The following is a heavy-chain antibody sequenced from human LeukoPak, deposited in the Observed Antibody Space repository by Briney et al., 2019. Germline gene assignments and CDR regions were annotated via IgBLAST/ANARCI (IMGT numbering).Heavy chain of an antibody. V-gene: IGHV3-15*01. CDR2: IKSKTDGGTT. Sequence: GGSLRLSCAASGFTFSNAWMSWVRQAPGKGLEWVGRIKSKTDGGTTDYAAPVKGRFTISRDDSKNTLYLQVNSLKTEDTAVYYCTTGEPWSRGYCSSTSCDVDYWGQGTLVTVSS. J-gene: IGHJ4*02. CDR3: TTGEPWSRGYCSSTSCDVDY. D-gene: IGHD2-2*01. CDR1: GFTFSNAW.